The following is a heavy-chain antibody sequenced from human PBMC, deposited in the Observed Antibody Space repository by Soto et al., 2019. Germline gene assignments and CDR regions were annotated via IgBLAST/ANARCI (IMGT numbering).Heavy chain of an antibody. J-gene: IGHJ4*02. Sequence: GGSLRLSCAASGLIVNSNYMSWVRQVPGKRLEWVSVIYSGGYTHCADSVKGRFTISRHNIKNTLYLQMNSLRAEDTAVYYCARVYGDYGGFFEYWGQRT. CDR1: GLIVNSNY. V-gene: IGHV3-53*04. CDR2: IYSGGYT. D-gene: IGHD4-17*01. CDR3: ARVYGDYGGFFEY.